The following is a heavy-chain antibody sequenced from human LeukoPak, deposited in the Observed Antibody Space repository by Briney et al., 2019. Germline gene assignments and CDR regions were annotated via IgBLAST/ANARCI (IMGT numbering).Heavy chain of an antibody. CDR3: ARGNWDSSGWYYDY. CDR1: VGTFSSYA. V-gene: IGHV1-69*05. J-gene: IGHJ4*02. D-gene: IGHD6-19*01. Sequence: SVKVSSKASVGTFSSYAISWVRQAPGQGLEWMGRIISIFGTANYAHKFQRRVTITTDESTNTAYMELSSLRSEDTAVCYCARGNWDSSGWYYDYWGQGTLVTVSS. CDR2: IISIFGTA.